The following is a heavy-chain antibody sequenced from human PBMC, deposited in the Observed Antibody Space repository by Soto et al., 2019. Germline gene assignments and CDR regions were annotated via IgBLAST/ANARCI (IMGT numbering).Heavy chain of an antibody. J-gene: IGHJ4*02. D-gene: IGHD3-3*01. CDR2: INHSGST. Sequence: SETLSPTCAVYGGSFSGCYWSWIRQPPGKGLEWIGEINHSGSTNYNPSLKSRVTISVDTSKNQFSLKLSSVTAADTAVYYCARGEDRFLEWSPPSYFDYWGQGTLVTVSS. V-gene: IGHV4-34*01. CDR1: GGSFSGCY. CDR3: ARGEDRFLEWSPPSYFDY.